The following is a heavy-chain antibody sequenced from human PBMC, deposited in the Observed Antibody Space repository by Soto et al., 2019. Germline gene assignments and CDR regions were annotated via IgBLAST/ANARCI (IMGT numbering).Heavy chain of an antibody. V-gene: IGHV4-31*03. D-gene: IGHD6-13*01. J-gene: IGHJ5*02. CDR1: GGSISSGGYY. Sequence: SETLSLTCTVSGGSISSGGYYWSWIRQHPGKGLEWIGYIYYSGSTYYNPSLKSRVTISVDTSKNQFSLKLSSVTAADTAVYYCARTFHSSSWYNWFDPWGQGTLVTVSS. CDR2: IYYSGST. CDR3: ARTFHSSSWYNWFDP.